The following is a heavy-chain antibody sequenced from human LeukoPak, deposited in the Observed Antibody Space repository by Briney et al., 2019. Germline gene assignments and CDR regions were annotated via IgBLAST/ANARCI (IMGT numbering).Heavy chain of an antibody. Sequence: GGSLRLSCAVSGFTFSYYGMNWVRQAPGKGLEWVSYISSNSRTVEYADSVKGRFTISRDNSKNTLYLQMNSLRAEDTAVYYCARGSKSYGDYIRSRIHYFDYWGQGTLVTVSS. D-gene: IGHD4-17*01. J-gene: IGHJ4*02. V-gene: IGHV3-48*01. CDR1: GFTFSYYG. CDR3: ARGSKSYGDYIRSRIHYFDY. CDR2: ISSNSRTV.